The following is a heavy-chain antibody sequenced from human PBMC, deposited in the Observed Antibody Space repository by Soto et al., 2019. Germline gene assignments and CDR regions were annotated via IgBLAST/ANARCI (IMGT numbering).Heavy chain of an antibody. CDR2: ISGSGGST. J-gene: IGHJ6*02. Sequence: PGGSLRLSCAASGFTFSSYAMSWVRQAPGKGLEWVSAISGSGGSTYYADSVKGRFTISRDNSKNTLYLQMNSLRAEDTAVYYCAKGPVRVAGRYYYYGMDVWGQGTTVTVSS. V-gene: IGHV3-23*01. CDR1: GFTFSSYA. D-gene: IGHD6-19*01. CDR3: AKGPVRVAGRYYYYGMDV.